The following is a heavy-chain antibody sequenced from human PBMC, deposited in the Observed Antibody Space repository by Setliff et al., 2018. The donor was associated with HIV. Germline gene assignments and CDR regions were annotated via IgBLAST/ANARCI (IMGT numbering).Heavy chain of an antibody. Sequence: ASVKVSCKASGYTFTGYYMHWVRQAPGQGLEWMGWINPNSGGTKYAQKFQGRVTMTRDTSTNTTYMEMRRLRSDDMAIYFCVRSGYSYGTPQHFDYWGQGTLVTVS. J-gene: IGHJ4*02. V-gene: IGHV1-2*02. CDR1: GYTFTGYY. D-gene: IGHD5-18*01. CDR2: INPNSGGT. CDR3: VRSGYSYGTPQHFDY.